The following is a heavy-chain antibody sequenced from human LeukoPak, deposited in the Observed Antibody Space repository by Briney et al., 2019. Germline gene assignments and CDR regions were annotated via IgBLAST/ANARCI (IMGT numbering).Heavy chain of an antibody. CDR3: ARREGDLFDY. J-gene: IGHJ4*02. CDR1: GGSISSYY. Sequence: SETLSLTCTVSGGSISSYYWSWIRQPPGKGLEWIGYIYYSGSTNYNPSPKSRVTISVDTSKNQFSLKLSSVTAADTAVYYCARREGDLFDYWGQGTLVTVSS. CDR2: IYYSGST. D-gene: IGHD2-21*02. V-gene: IGHV4-59*08.